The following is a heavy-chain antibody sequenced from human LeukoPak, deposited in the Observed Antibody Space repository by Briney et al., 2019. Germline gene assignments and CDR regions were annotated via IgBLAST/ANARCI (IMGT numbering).Heavy chain of an antibody. D-gene: IGHD2-15*01. CDR2: ISYDGSNK. Sequence: GGSLRLSCAASGFTFSSYAMHWVRQAPGKGLEWVAVISYDGSNKYYADSVKGRFTISRDNSKNTLYLQMNSLRAEDTAVYYCARHPPPVVVVAAQGYWGQGTLVTVSS. CDR1: GFTFSSYA. CDR3: ARHPPPVVVVAAQGY. V-gene: IGHV3-30-3*01. J-gene: IGHJ4*02.